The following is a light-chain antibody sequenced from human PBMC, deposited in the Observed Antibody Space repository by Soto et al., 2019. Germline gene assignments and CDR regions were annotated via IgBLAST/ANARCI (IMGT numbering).Light chain of an antibody. CDR3: AAWDDSLSGPV. V-gene: IGLV1-47*02. CDR2: ANS. Sequence: QSVVTQPPSVSGTPGQRVTIHCSGSSSNIGGNYAYWYQQVPGTAPKLLIYANSQRPSGVPDRFSGSKSGTSASLAISGLRSEDEADYYCAAWDDSLSGPVFGGGTKVTVL. J-gene: IGLJ2*01. CDR1: SSNIGGNY.